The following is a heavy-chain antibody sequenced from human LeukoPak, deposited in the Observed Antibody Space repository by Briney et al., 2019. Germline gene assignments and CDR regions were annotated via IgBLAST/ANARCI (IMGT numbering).Heavy chain of an antibody. D-gene: IGHD3-22*01. V-gene: IGHV4-34*01. Sequence: SEPLSLTCAVYGGSFSGYYWSWIRQPPGKGLEWIGEINHSGSTNYNPSLKSRVTISVDTSKNQFSLKLSSVTAADTAVYYCASEYDSSGYYRSYFDYWGQGTLVTVSS. CDR1: GGSFSGYY. CDR2: INHSGST. CDR3: ASEYDSSGYYRSYFDY. J-gene: IGHJ4*02.